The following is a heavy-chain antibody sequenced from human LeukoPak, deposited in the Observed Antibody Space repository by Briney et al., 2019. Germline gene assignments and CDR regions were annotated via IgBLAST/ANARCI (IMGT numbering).Heavy chain of an antibody. CDR2: IIPILGIA. V-gene: IGHV1-69*04. J-gene: IGHJ1*01. CDR1: GGTFSSYA. Sequence: ASVKVSCKASGGTFSSYAISWVRQAPGQGLEWMGRIIPILGIANYAQKFQGRVTITADKSTSTAYMELSSLRSADTAVYYCARDAGIAAAGTLSREYFQHWGQGTLVTVSS. CDR3: ARDAGIAAAGTLSREYFQH. D-gene: IGHD6-13*01.